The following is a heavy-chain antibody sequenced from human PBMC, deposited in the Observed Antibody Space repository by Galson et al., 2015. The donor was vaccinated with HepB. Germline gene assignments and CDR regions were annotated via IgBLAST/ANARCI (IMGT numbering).Heavy chain of an antibody. CDR2: ISYDGSNK. CDR1: GFTFTSYT. Sequence: SLRLSCAASGFTFTSYTMHWVRQAPGKGLEWLAIISYDGSNKYYADSVKGRFTISRDNSKNTLYLQMNSLRVEDTAVYYCARDYIVVVPAAKLDSWGQGTLVTVSS. J-gene: IGHJ5*01. V-gene: IGHV3-30-3*01. CDR3: ARDYIVVVPAAKLDS. D-gene: IGHD2-2*01.